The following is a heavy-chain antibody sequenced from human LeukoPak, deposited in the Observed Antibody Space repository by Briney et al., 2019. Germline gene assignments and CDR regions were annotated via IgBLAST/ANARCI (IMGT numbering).Heavy chain of an antibody. CDR3: ARHAGGIAAAGTRPFDY. Sequence: SETLSLTCTVSGASFSSSTYYWGWIRQPPGKGLEWIGSIYCGGGTYYNPSLKSRVTMSVDTSKKQFSLKLSSVTAADTAVYYCARHAGGIAAAGTRPFDYWGQGTLVTVSS. J-gene: IGHJ4*02. CDR1: GASFSSSTYY. D-gene: IGHD6-13*01. CDR2: IYCGGGT. V-gene: IGHV4-39*01.